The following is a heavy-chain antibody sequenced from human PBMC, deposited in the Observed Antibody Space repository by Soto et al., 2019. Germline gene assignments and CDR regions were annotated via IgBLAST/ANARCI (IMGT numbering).Heavy chain of an antibody. CDR3: ARDGGDYTAAGTDC. Sequence: GGSLRLSCAASGFSISDYLMTWVRQAPGKGLEWVANIKQDASEKYYVDSVKGRFTISRDNAKNSVYLQMNSLRTEDTSVYYCARDGGDYTAAGTDCWGQGTLVTVSS. J-gene: IGHJ4*02. CDR2: IKQDASEK. CDR1: GFSISDYL. V-gene: IGHV3-7*04. D-gene: IGHD6-19*01.